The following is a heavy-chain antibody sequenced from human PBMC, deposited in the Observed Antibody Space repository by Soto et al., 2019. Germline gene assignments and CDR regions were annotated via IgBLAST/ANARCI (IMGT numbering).Heavy chain of an antibody. CDR3: AKGLGPAADFGLDV. V-gene: IGHV3-23*01. CDR2: ISGSGDST. CDR1: GFTFSSYA. Sequence: EVQLWESGGGLIQPGGSLRLPCAASGFTFSSYAMSWVRQAPGKGLEWVSGISGSGDSTYYADSVKGRFTISRDNSKNTMYLHLNSLRAEDTAVYYCAKGLGPAADFGLDVWGQGTTVTVSS. J-gene: IGHJ6*02. D-gene: IGHD2-2*01.